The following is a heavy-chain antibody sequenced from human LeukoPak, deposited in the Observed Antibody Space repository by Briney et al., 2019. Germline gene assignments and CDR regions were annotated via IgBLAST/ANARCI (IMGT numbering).Heavy chain of an antibody. CDR3: ARDAHVNPDYCSSTSCKAPYYFDY. Sequence: EASVKVSCKASGYTFTSYYMHWVRQAPGQGLEWMGIINPSGGSTSYAQKFQGRVTMTRDTSTSTVYMELSSLRSEDTAVYYCARDAHVNPDYCSSTSCKAPYYFDYWGQGTLVTVSS. D-gene: IGHD2-2*01. CDR1: GYTFTSYY. V-gene: IGHV1-46*01. J-gene: IGHJ4*02. CDR2: INPSGGST.